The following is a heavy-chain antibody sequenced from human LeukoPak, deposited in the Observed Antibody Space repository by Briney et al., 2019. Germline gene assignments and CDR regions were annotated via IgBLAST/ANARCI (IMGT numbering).Heavy chain of an antibody. CDR2: INHSGST. V-gene: IGHV4-34*01. J-gene: IGHJ3*02. D-gene: IGHD2-15*01. CDR1: GGSFSGYY. CDR3: ARGKLLRAFDI. Sequence: SETLSLTCAVYGGSFSGYYWSWIRQPPGKGLEWIGEINHSGSTNYNPSLKSRVTISVDTSKNQFSLKLSSVTAADTAVYYCARGKLLRAFDIWGQGTMATVSS.